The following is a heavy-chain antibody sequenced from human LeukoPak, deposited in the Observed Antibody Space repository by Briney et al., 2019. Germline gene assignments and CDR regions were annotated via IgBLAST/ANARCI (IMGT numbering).Heavy chain of an antibody. CDR1: GFIFRTHT. J-gene: IGHJ5*02. V-gene: IGHV3-21*01. CDR2: ICSSSSYI. Sequence: GGSLRLSCAASGFIFRTHTMNWVRQAPRGGLEWVSSICSSSSYIYYADSMKGRFTISRDNAKNSLYLQMNSLRAEDTAVYYCARDRNSRPGWFDPWGQGTLVTVSS. D-gene: IGHD2-2*01. CDR3: ARDRNSRPGWFDP.